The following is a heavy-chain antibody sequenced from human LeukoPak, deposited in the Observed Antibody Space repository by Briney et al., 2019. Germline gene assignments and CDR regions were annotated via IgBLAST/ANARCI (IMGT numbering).Heavy chain of an antibody. CDR1: GFTFSSYA. CDR2: ITGSGGST. J-gene: IGHJ4*02. CDR3: AISAPRVYGDYFWCLFY. Sequence: PGGSLRLSCAASGFTFSSYAMSWVRQAPGKGLEWVSAITGSGGSTYYSDSVKGRFTISRDSSKNTLYLQMNSLRAEDTAVYYCAISAPRVYGDYFWCLFYWGQGTLVTVSS. D-gene: IGHD4-17*01. V-gene: IGHV3-23*01.